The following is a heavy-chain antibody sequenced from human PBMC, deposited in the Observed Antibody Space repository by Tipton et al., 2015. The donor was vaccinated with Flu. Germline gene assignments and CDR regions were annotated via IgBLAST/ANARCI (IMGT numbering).Heavy chain of an antibody. J-gene: IGHJ4*02. CDR2: ISSNGGST. CDR3: AKDRGSRAVAGMGN. Sequence: SLRLSCAASGFTFSSYAMHWVRQAPGKGLEYVSAISSNGGSTYYANSVKGRFTISRDNSKNTLYLQMGSLRAEDMAVYYCAKDRGSRAVAGMGNWGQGTLVTVSS. D-gene: IGHD6-19*01. V-gene: IGHV3-64*01. CDR1: GFTFSSYA.